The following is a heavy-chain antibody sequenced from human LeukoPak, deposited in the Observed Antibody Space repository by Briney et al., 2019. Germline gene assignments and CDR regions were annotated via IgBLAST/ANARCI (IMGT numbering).Heavy chain of an antibody. V-gene: IGHV3-23*01. J-gene: IGHJ5*02. Sequence: GGSLRLSCAASGFTFSSYAMSCVRQAPGKGLEWVSAISGSGGSTYYADSVKGRFTISRDNSKNTLYLQMNSLRAEDTAVYYCAKGNRVRGVITWFDPWGQGTLVTVSS. CDR1: GFTFSSYA. CDR3: AKGNRVRGVITWFDP. D-gene: IGHD3-10*01. CDR2: ISGSGGST.